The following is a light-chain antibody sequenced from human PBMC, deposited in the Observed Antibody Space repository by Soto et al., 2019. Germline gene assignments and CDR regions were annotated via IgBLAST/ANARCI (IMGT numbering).Light chain of an antibody. V-gene: IGKV3-20*01. CDR2: GAS. Sequence: EIVLTQSPGTLSLSPGERATLSCRASQSVSSSYLAGYQQKPGQATRLLIYGASSRATGIPDRFSGSGSGTDFTLTISRLGPEDFAVYYCQQYGSSPLTFGGGTKVEIK. CDR3: QQYGSSPLT. CDR1: QSVSSSY. J-gene: IGKJ4*01.